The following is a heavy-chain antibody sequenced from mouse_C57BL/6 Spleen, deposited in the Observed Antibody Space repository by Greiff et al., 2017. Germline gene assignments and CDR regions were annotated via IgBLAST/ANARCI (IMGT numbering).Heavy chain of an antibody. J-gene: IGHJ2*01. CDR1: GYTFTSYW. V-gene: IGHV1-69*01. Sequence: QVQLQQPGAELVMPGASVKLSCKASGYTFTSYWMHWVKQRPGQGLEWIGEIDPSDSYTNYNQKFKGKSTLTVDKSSSTAYMQLSSLTSEDSAVYYCARSDDGYSEGDYWGQGTTLTVSS. CDR2: IDPSDSYT. D-gene: IGHD2-3*01. CDR3: ARSDDGYSEGDY.